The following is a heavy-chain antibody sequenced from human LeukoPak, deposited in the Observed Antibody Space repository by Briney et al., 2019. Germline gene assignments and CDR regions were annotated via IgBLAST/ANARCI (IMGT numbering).Heavy chain of an antibody. CDR1: GFTFNNFW. CDR3: ARGSGDLLPITLGGAFVSGMDV. CDR2: IKQDGSER. D-gene: IGHD3-16*02. J-gene: IGHJ6*02. Sequence: GGSLRLSCATSGFTFNNFWMSWVRQAPGKGLEWVANIKQDGSERYYVDSVKGRFSISRDNAKNSLFLQMNSLRAEDAAVYSCARGSGDLLPITLGGAFVSGMDVWGQGTTVTVSS. V-gene: IGHV3-7*01.